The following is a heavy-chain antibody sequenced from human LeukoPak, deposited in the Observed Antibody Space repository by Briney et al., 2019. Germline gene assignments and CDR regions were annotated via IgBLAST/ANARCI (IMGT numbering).Heavy chain of an antibody. J-gene: IGHJ4*02. CDR2: ISAYNGNT. CDR3: ASGPLKWELLRIIVGWAPFDY. Sequence: ASVNVSCKASGYTFTSYGISWVRQAPGQGLEWMGWISAYNGNTNYAQKLQGRVTMTTDTSPSTAYMDQRSLSSDDTDVYYCASGPLKWELLRIIVGWAPFDYWGQGTLVTVSS. CDR1: GYTFTSYG. D-gene: IGHD1-26*01. V-gene: IGHV1-18*01.